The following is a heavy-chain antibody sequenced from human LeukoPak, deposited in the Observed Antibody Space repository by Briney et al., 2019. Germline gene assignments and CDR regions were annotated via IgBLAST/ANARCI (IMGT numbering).Heavy chain of an antibody. CDR1: GFTFSSFA. CDR3: ATKRWLREDLFDY. V-gene: IGHV3-23*01. D-gene: IGHD5-12*01. J-gene: IGHJ4*02. CDR2: ISDSGGST. Sequence: GGSLRLSCAASGFTFSSFAMYWARQAPGKGLEWVSCISDSGGSTYYADSVKGRFTISRDNSKNTLYLQLNSLRAEDTAVYFCATKRWLREDLFDYWGQGTLVTVSS.